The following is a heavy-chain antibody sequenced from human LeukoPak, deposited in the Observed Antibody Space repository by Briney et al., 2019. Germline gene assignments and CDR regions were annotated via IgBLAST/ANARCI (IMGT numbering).Heavy chain of an antibody. V-gene: IGHV4-30-4*01. CDR1: GGSISSGDYY. CDR3: ARLIAVAGIDY. D-gene: IGHD6-19*01. CDR2: MYYSGSA. Sequence: SQTLSLTCTVSGGSISSGDYYWSWIRQPPGKDLEWIGYMYYSGSAYYNPSLKSRVTISVDTSKNQFFLKLSSVTAADTAVYYCARLIAVAGIDYWGQGTLVTVSS. J-gene: IGHJ4*02.